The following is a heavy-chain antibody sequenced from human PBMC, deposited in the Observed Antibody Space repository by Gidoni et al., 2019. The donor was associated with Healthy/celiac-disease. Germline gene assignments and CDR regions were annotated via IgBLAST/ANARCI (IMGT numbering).Heavy chain of an antibody. V-gene: IGHV4-39*01. Sequence: QLQLQESGPGLVKPSETLSLTCTVSGGSISSSSYYWGWIRQPPGKGLEWIGSIYYSGSTYYNPSLKSRVTISVDTSKNQFSLKLSSVTAADTAVYYCARLKGYDILTGYYMGYWYFDLWGRGTLVTVSS. CDR3: ARLKGYDILTGYYMGYWYFDL. CDR2: IYYSGST. D-gene: IGHD3-9*01. J-gene: IGHJ2*01. CDR1: GGSISSSSYY.